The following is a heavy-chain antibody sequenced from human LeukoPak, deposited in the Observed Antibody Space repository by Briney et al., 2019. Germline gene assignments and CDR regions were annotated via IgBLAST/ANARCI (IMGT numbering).Heavy chain of an antibody. CDR2: INPDSGDT. V-gene: IGHV1-2*02. CDR1: GGTFSSYA. Sequence: ASVKVSCKASGGTFSSYAISWVRQAPGQGLEWMGWINPDSGDTNYAQTFQGRVTVTRDTSIRTVYLELSRLRSDDTAVYYCARDPSTVTTRHLDYWGQGTLVTVSS. CDR3: ARDPSTVTTRHLDY. D-gene: IGHD4-17*01. J-gene: IGHJ4*02.